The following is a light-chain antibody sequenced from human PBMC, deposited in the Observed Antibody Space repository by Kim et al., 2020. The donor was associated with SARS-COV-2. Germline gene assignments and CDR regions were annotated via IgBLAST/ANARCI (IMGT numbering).Light chain of an antibody. Sequence: VPPGQTDSITCSGDKLGDKYACWYQQKPGQSPVLVIYQDSKRPSGIPERFSGSNSGNTATLTISGTQAMDEADYYCQAWDSSTVVFGGGTQLTVL. V-gene: IGLV3-1*01. CDR1: KLGDKY. CDR3: QAWDSSTVV. CDR2: QDS. J-gene: IGLJ2*01.